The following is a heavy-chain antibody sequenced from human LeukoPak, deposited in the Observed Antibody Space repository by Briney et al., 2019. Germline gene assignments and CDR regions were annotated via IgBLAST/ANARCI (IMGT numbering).Heavy chain of an antibody. CDR2: MNPNSGNT. D-gene: IGHD3-3*01. CDR3: AGGLRFTIFGVDYYYYMDV. Sequence: ASVKVSCKASGYTFTGYYMHWVRQATGQGLEWMGWMNPNSGNTGYAQKFQGRVTMTRNTSISTAYMELSSLRSEDTAVYYCAGGLRFTIFGVDYYYYMDVWGKGTTVTVSS. CDR1: GYTFTGYY. J-gene: IGHJ6*03. V-gene: IGHV1-8*02.